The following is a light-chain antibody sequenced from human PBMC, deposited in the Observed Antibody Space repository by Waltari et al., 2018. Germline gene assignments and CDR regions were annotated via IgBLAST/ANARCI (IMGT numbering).Light chain of an antibody. CDR1: QSVRSN. Sequence: EIVMTQSPATLSVSPGERVSLSCRASQSVRSNLAWYQQTPGQSPRLLIYGASTRATGIPARFSGSGSGTEFTLVISSLQSEDFAVYYCQQYNNWPPLTFGGGTKVEIK. V-gene: IGKV3-15*01. CDR2: GAS. J-gene: IGKJ4*01. CDR3: QQYNNWPPLT.